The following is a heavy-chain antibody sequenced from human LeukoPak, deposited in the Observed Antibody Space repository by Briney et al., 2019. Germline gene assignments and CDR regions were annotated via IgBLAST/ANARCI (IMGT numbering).Heavy chain of an antibody. CDR3: ARGRIRWLLEDY. CDR1: GFTVSSNY. J-gene: IGHJ4*02. CDR2: IYSGGST. D-gene: IGHD3-22*01. V-gene: IGHV3-53*01. Sequence: GGSLRLSCAASGFTVSSNYVSWVRQAPGKGLEWVSVIYSGGSTYYADSVKGRFTISRDNSKNTLYLQMNSLRAEDTAVYYCARGRIRWLLEDYWGQGTLVTVSS.